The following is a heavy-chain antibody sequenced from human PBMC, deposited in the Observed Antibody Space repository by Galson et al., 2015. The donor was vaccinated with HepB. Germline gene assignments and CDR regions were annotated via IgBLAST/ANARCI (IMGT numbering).Heavy chain of an antibody. Sequence: SLRLSCAASGFTFSTYGMHWVRQAPGKGLEWVAMIIHDGGNTDYADSMKGRFTITRDNPKNTLYLQMNSLRPDDTAVYYCAKGGEKYGSRSNFHYGGQGTRVTVSS. CDR3: AKGGEKYGSRSNFHY. V-gene: IGHV3-30*18. D-gene: IGHD3-10*01. J-gene: IGHJ4*02. CDR2: IIHDGGNT. CDR1: GFTFSTYG.